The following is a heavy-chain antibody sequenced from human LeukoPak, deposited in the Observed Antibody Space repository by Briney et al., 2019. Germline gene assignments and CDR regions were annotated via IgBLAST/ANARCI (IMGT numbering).Heavy chain of an antibody. Sequence: GGSLRLSCAASGFTVSSNYMSWVRQAPGKGLEWVSVIYSGGSTYYADSVKGRFTISRDNSKNTLYPQMNSLRDEDTAVYYCASTIAVAGPEYFQHWGQGTLVTVSS. J-gene: IGHJ1*01. V-gene: IGHV3-53*01. CDR1: GFTVSSNY. CDR2: IYSGGST. D-gene: IGHD6-19*01. CDR3: ASTIAVAGPEYFQH.